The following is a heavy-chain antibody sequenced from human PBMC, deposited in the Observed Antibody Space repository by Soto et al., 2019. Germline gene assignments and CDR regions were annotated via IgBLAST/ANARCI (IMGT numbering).Heavy chain of an antibody. CDR2: IYPGDSDT. V-gene: IGHV5-51*01. J-gene: IGHJ3*02. D-gene: IGHD1-26*01. CDR1: GYRFTSYW. Sequence: PGESLKISCKASGYRFTSYWIAWVRQTPGKGLEWMGIIYPGDSDTRYSPSFQGQVTISADKSISTAYLQWSSLKASDTAMYYCARHPRPLSYSGSPDAFDIWGQGTMVTVSS. CDR3: ARHPRPLSYSGSPDAFDI.